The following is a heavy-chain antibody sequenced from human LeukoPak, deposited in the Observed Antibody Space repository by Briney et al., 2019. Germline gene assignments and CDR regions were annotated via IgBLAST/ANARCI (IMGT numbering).Heavy chain of an antibody. CDR1: GFTFSNAW. J-gene: IGHJ4*02. D-gene: IGHD1-1*01. V-gene: IGHV3-15*01. CDR2: IKSKTDGGTT. Sequence: PGGFLRLSCAASGFTFSNAWMSWVRQAPGKGLEWVGRIKSKTDGGTTDYAAPVKGRFTISRDDSKNTLYLQMNSLRAEDTAIYYCAKGLERESRLECWGQGTLVTVSS. CDR3: AKGLERESRLEC.